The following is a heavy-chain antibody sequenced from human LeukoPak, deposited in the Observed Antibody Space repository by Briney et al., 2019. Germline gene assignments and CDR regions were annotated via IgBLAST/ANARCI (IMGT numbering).Heavy chain of an antibody. D-gene: IGHD2/OR15-2a*01. Sequence: GASVKVSCXASGYTFTSYYMHWARQAPGQGLEWMGIINPSGGSTSYTQKFQGRVTMTRDTSTTTVYMELSSLRSQDTAVYYCARHKEVGDYYYFDYWGQRTLVTVSS. J-gene: IGHJ4*02. CDR1: GYTFTSYY. CDR3: ARHKEVGDYYYFDY. CDR2: INPSGGST. V-gene: IGHV1-46*01.